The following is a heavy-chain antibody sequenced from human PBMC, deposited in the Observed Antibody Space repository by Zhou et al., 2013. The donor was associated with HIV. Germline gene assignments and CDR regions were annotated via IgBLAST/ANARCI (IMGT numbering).Heavy chain of an antibody. Sequence: QVQLQESGPGLVKPSETLSLTCTVTGDSVTSHYWSWIRQPPGKGLEWIGYVYYSGSSNYNPSLESRVTIPVDTSKNQFSLKLSSVTAADTAVYYCARGDGYNYFDYWGQGTLVTVSS. CDR1: GDSVTSHY. V-gene: IGHV4-59*02. J-gene: IGHJ4*02. CDR3: ARGDGYNYFDY. CDR2: VYYSGSS. D-gene: IGHD5-12*01.